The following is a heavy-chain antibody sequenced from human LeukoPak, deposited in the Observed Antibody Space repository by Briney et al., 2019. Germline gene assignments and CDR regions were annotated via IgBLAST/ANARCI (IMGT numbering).Heavy chain of an antibody. CDR2: IIPIFGTA. V-gene: IGHV1-69*13. D-gene: IGHD1-1*01. J-gene: IGHJ4*02. CDR1: GGTFSSYA. Sequence: SVKVSCKASGGTFSSYAISWVRQAPGQGLEWMGGIIPIFGTANYAQKFQGRVTITADESTSKAYMELSSLRSEDTAVYYCARGKLEDGGYFDYWGQGTLVTVSS. CDR3: ARGKLEDGGYFDY.